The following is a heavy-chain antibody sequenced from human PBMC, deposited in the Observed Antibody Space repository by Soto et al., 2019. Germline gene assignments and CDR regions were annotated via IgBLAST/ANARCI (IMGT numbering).Heavy chain of an antibody. Sequence: GGSLRLSCAASGFTFSSYWMHWVRQAPGKGLVWVSRINSDGSSTSYADSVKGRFTISRDNAKNTLYLQMNSLRAEDTAVYYCARDETRQRGLYYYYYMDVWGKGTTVTVSS. J-gene: IGHJ6*03. V-gene: IGHV3-74*01. CDR2: INSDGSST. CDR1: GFTFSSYW. CDR3: ARDETRQRGLYYYYYMDV.